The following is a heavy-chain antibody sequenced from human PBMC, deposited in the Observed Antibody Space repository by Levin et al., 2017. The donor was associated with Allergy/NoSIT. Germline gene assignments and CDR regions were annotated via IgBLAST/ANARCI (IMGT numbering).Heavy chain of an antibody. CDR1: GFTFSDYY. V-gene: IGHV3-11*05. CDR3: ARAEAWVRGVIIIGAFDI. Sequence: MSGGSLRLSCAASGFTFSDYYMSWIRQAPGKGLEWVSYISSSSSYTNYADSVKGRFTISRDNAKNSLYLQMNSLRAEDTAVYYCARAEAWVRGVIIIGAFDIWGQGTMVTVSS. D-gene: IGHD3-10*01. J-gene: IGHJ3*02. CDR2: ISSSSSYT.